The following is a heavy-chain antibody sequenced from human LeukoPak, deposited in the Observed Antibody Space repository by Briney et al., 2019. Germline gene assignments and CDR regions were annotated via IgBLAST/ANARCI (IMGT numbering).Heavy chain of an antibody. CDR1: GYSFTSYW. CDR3: ARHDGGYCSGGSCYNFDY. Sequence: GESLKISCKGSGYSFTSYWIGRVRQMPGKGLEWMGIIYPGDSDTRYSPSFQGQVTISADKSISTAYLQWSSLKASDTAMYYCARHDGGYCSGGSCYNFDYWGQGTLVTVSS. J-gene: IGHJ4*02. CDR2: IYPGDSDT. V-gene: IGHV5-51*01. D-gene: IGHD2-15*01.